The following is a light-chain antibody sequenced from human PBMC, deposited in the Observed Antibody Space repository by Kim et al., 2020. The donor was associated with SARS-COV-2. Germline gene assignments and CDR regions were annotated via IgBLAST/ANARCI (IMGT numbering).Light chain of an antibody. CDR2: GAS. V-gene: IGKV3-20*01. Sequence: PGKNSPLPCRASQSVSGTCLAGYEQKPGQAPGLHIYGASGRATGIPDRFSGSGSGTDFTLTINKLEPEGFAVYYCQQYDSSSRWTFGQGTKVESK. J-gene: IGKJ1*01. CDR3: QQYDSSSRWT. CDR1: QSVSGTC.